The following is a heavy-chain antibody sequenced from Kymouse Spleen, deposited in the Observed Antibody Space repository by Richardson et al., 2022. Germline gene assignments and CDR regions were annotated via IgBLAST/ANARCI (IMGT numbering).Heavy chain of an antibody. CDR2: IYYSGST. D-gene: IGHD3-10*01. CDR3: ASRITMVRGVIDFDY. CDR1: GGSISSSSYY. V-gene: IGHV4-39*01. Sequence: QLQLQESGPGLVKPSETLSLTCTVSGGSISSSSYYWGWIRQPPGKGLEWIGSIYYSGSTYYNPSLKSRVTISVDTSKNQFSLKLSSVTAADTAVYYCASRITMVRGVIDFDYWGQGTLVTVSS. J-gene: IGHJ4*02.